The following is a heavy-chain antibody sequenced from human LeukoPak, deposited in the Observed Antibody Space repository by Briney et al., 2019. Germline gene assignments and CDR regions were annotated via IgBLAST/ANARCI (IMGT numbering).Heavy chain of an antibody. CDR1: GYSISSGYY. V-gene: IGHV4-38-2*02. Sequence: SETLSLTCTVSGYSISSGYYWGWIRLPPGKGLEWIGIINHGGSTFSNTSLKSRVTMSVDTSTNQFSLQLRSVTAADTAVYYCARLYSSGWYLKRTDYWGQGTLVTVSS. CDR2: INHGGST. J-gene: IGHJ4*02. D-gene: IGHD6-19*01. CDR3: ARLYSSGWYLKRTDY.